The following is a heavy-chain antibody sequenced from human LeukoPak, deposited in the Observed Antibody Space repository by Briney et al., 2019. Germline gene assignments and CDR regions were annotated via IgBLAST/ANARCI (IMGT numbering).Heavy chain of an antibody. Sequence: SETLSLTCTVSGGSISSYYWSWIRQPPGKGLEWIGYIYYSGSTNYNPSLKSRVTISVDTSKNQFSLKLSSVTAADTAVYYCARDPVWFGELLGWFDPWGQGTLVTVSS. J-gene: IGHJ5*02. V-gene: IGHV4-59*12. CDR2: IYYSGST. D-gene: IGHD3-10*01. CDR1: GGSISSYY. CDR3: ARDPVWFGELLGWFDP.